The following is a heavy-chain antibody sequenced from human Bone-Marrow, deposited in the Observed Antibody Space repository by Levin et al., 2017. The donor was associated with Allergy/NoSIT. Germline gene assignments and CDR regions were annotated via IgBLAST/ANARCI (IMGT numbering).Heavy chain of an antibody. Sequence: PSETLSLTCTVSGDSISRNYWSWIRQPPGKGLEWIGYIYYPGSTTYNPSLNSRVTISVDTSRNQFSLSLTSVTGAAPSVYYCARQGHGDYDISTGYYNGWYFDLWGRGTLVTVSS. V-gene: IGHV4-59*08. CDR1: GDSISRNY. CDR2: IYYPGST. CDR3: ARQGHGDYDISTGYYNGWYFDL. D-gene: IGHD3-9*01. J-gene: IGHJ2*01.